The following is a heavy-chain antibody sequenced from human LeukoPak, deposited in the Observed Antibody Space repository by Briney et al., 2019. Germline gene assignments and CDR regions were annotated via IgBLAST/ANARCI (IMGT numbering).Heavy chain of an antibody. CDR2: ISGSGGST. Sequence: GGSLGLSCAASGFTFSNYAMSWVRQAPGKGLEWVSGISGSGGSTYYADSVKGRLTISRDNSKNTLYLQMDSLRAEDTAVYYCAKVGIRISLIVVVFTTADYWYFDLWGRGTLVTVSS. CDR1: GFTFSNYA. D-gene: IGHD3-22*01. J-gene: IGHJ2*01. V-gene: IGHV3-23*01. CDR3: AKVGIRISLIVVVFTTADYWYFDL.